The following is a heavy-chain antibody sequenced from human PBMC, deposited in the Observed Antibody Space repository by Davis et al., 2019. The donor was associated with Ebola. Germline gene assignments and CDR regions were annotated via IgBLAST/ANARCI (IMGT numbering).Heavy chain of an antibody. CDR3: TRYDYGDYYYYYMDV. D-gene: IGHD4-17*01. V-gene: IGHV3-49*03. CDR2: IRSKAYGGTT. CDR1: GFTFGDYA. J-gene: IGHJ6*03. Sequence: GESLKISCTASGFTFGDYAMSWFRQAPGKGLEWVGFIRSKAYGGTTEYAASVKGRFTISRDDSKSIAYLQMNSLKTEDTAVYYCTRYDYGDYYYYYMDVWGKGTTVTVSS.